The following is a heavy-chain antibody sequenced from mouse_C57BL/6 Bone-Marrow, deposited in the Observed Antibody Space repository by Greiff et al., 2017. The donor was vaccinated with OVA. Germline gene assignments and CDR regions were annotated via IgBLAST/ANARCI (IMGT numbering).Heavy chain of an antibody. V-gene: IGHV5-4*01. J-gene: IGHJ2*01. CDR1: GFTFSSYA. Sequence: EVQLMESGGGLVKPGGSLKLSCAASGFTFSSYAMSWVRQTPEKRLEWVATISDGGSYTYYPDNVKGRFTISRDNAKNNLYLQMSHLKSEDTAMYYCARDSMRYFDYWGQGTTLTVSS. D-gene: IGHD2-10*02. CDR2: ISDGGSYT. CDR3: ARDSMRYFDY.